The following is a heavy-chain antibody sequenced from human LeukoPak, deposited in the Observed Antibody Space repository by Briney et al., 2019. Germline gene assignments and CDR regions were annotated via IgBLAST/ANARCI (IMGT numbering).Heavy chain of an antibody. CDR1: GFTFSSYA. Sequence: GGSLRLSCAASGFTFSSYAMSWVRQAPGKGLEWVANINQGGSEKYYVDSVKGRFTISRDNAKNTLYLQMNSLRAEDTAVYYCATSLVYGPVYWGQGTLVTVSS. CDR3: ATSLVYGPVY. CDR2: INQGGSEK. V-gene: IGHV3-7*01. D-gene: IGHD3-10*01. J-gene: IGHJ4*02.